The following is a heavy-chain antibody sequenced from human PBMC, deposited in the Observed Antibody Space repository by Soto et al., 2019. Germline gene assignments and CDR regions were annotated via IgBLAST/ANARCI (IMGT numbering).Heavy chain of an antibody. Sequence: ASVKVSCKASGYTFTSYYMHWVRQAPGQGLEWMGIINPSGGSTSYAQKFQGRVTMTRDTSTSTVYMELSSLRSEDTAVYYCARDLSSRSGWYVDDWFDPWGQGTLVTVS. CDR3: ARDLSSRSGWYVDDWFDP. J-gene: IGHJ5*02. D-gene: IGHD6-19*01. CDR1: GYTFTSYY. V-gene: IGHV1-46*01. CDR2: INPSGGST.